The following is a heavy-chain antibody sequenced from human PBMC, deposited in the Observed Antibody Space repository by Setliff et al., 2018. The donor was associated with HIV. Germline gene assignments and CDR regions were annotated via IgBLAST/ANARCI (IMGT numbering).Heavy chain of an antibody. V-gene: IGHV1-69*13. D-gene: IGHD3-9*01. CDR3: ARTWGAGVTGYWFEP. CDR2: IIPIFGTA. CDR1: GGTFSSYA. Sequence: SVKVSCKASGGTFSSYAISWVRQAPGQGLEWMGGIIPIFGTANYAQKFQGRVTITADESTSTAYMELSSLKFEDTAVYYCARTWGAGVTGYWFEPWGQGTRVTVSS. J-gene: IGHJ5*02.